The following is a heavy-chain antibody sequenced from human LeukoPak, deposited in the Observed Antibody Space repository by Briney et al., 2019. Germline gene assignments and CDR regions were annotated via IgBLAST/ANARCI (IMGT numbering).Heavy chain of an antibody. CDR2: IYYSGST. CDR1: GFTFTTYW. CDR3: ASGYYFH. D-gene: IGHD3-22*01. J-gene: IGHJ4*02. Sequence: ESLRLSCAASGFTFTTYWMSWIRQPPGKGLEWIGYIYYSGSTNYNPSLKSRVTISVDTSKNQFSLKLSSVTAADTAVYYCASGYYFHWGQGTLVTVSS. V-gene: IGHV4-59*12.